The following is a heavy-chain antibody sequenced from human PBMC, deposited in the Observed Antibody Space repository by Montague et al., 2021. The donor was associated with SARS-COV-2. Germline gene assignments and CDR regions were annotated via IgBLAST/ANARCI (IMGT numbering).Heavy chain of an antibody. V-gene: IGHV4-38-2*02. CDR1: GYSITSNYY. J-gene: IGHJ4*02. CDR2: SYHSGTT. Sequence: SETLSLTCTVSGYSITSNYYWGWIRQPPGKGLEWIGCSYHSGTTRYHPSLKSRVTISLDTSNNHFSLKVTSVTAADTAVYYCARAPYYGPGKPYQFDYWGRGTLVTVSS. CDR3: ARAPYYGPGKPYQFDY. D-gene: IGHD3-10*01.